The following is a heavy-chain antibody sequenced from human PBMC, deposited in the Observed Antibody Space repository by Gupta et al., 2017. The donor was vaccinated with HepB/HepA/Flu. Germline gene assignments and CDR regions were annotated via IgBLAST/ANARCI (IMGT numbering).Heavy chain of an antibody. CDR3: AKDLGSYYDSRDLHGGMDV. Sequence: EVQLVESVGGLVQPGRSLRLSCAASGFTLDDYAMHWVRQAPGKGLEWVSGISWNSGSIGYADSVKGRFTISRDNSKNSLYLQMNSLRAEDTALYYCAKDLGSYYDSRDLHGGMDVWGQGTTVTVSS. V-gene: IGHV3-9*01. D-gene: IGHD3-22*01. J-gene: IGHJ6*02. CDR1: GFTLDDYA. CDR2: ISWNSGSI.